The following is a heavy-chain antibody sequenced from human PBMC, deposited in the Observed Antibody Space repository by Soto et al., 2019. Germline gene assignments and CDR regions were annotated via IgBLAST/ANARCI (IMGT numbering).Heavy chain of an antibody. Sequence: GGSLRLSCAASGFTFNNYAMSWVRQAPGKGLEWVSAIRGSGGTTYYADSVRGRFTISRDNSKNTLYLQMYSLRAEDTAVYYCAKAGYDSSGYTDYYGLDVWGQGTTVTVPS. V-gene: IGHV3-23*01. CDR2: IRGSGGTT. CDR3: AKAGYDSSGYTDYYGLDV. CDR1: GFTFNNYA. D-gene: IGHD3-22*01. J-gene: IGHJ6*02.